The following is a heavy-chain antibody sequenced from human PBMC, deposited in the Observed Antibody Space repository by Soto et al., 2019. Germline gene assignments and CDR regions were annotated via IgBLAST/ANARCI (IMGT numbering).Heavy chain of an antibody. CDR1: GYSFTSYW. V-gene: IGHV5-51*01. CDR3: ARYEYSYGYDVEY. Sequence: PGESQNISWNASGYSFTSYWICWVRQLRGKGLEWRGIIYPGDSATRYSQSFHGQVTISADTTISTAYLLWSRLKVLDTAMYYCARYEYSYGYDVEYWGQGNLVNVPP. J-gene: IGHJ4*01. D-gene: IGHD5-18*01. CDR2: IYPGDSAT.